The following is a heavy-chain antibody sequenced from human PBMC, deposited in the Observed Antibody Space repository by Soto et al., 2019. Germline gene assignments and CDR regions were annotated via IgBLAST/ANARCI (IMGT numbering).Heavy chain of an antibody. CDR1: GFTFSSYA. V-gene: IGHV3-23*01. Sequence: LRLSCAASGFTFSSYAMSWVRQAPGKGLEWVSAISGSGGSTYYADSVKGRFTISRDNSKNTLYLQMNSLRAEDTAVYYCAKYRGYCSSTSCYHLNPEGLDPWGQGTLVTVSS. J-gene: IGHJ5*02. CDR3: AKYRGYCSSTSCYHLNPEGLDP. D-gene: IGHD2-2*01. CDR2: ISGSGGST.